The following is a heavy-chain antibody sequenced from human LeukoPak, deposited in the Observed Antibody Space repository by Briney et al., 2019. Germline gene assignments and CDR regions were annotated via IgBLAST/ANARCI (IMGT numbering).Heavy chain of an antibody. CDR3: ARDLSKLDY. D-gene: IGHD2-2*01. Sequence: GASVKVSCKASGYTFTSYGISWVRQAPGQGLEWMGWISAYNGNTNYAQKLQGRVTMTTDTTTDTAYMELTSLKSDDTAVYYCARDLSKLDYWGQGTLVSVSS. J-gene: IGHJ4*02. V-gene: IGHV1-18*01. CDR1: GYTFTSYG. CDR2: ISAYNGNT.